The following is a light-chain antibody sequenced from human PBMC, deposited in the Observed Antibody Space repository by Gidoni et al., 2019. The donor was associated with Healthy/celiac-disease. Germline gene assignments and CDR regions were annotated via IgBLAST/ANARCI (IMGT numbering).Light chain of an antibody. CDR1: QSVSSY. Sequence: EIVLTQSPATLSLSPGERATLSGRASQSVSSYLAWYQQKPGQAPRLLIYDASNRATGIPARFSGSGSWTAFTLTISSLVPEDFAVYYCQQRSNWLFTFGPGTKVDI. J-gene: IGKJ3*01. CDR2: DAS. CDR3: QQRSNWLFT. V-gene: IGKV3-11*01.